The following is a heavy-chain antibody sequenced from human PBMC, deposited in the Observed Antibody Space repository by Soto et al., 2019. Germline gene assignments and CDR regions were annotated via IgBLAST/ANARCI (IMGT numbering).Heavy chain of an antibody. CDR1: GGTFSNYA. Sequence: QVQLVQSGAEVKKPGSSVKVSCKASGGTFSNYAFSWVRQAPGQGLEWMGGFIPIFGTPNYAQKSQGRVTVTADASTRTVYMEMSSLRSEDTAVYYCARERSVGYCITTTCPKPFYYYAMDVWGQGATVTVSS. D-gene: IGHD2-2*01. V-gene: IGHV1-69*01. CDR3: ARERSVGYCITTTCPKPFYYYAMDV. J-gene: IGHJ6*02. CDR2: FIPIFGTP.